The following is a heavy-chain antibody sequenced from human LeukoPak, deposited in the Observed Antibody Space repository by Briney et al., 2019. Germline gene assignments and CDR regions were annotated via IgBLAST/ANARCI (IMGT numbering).Heavy chain of an antibody. Sequence: GGSLRLSCAASGFAFSAYWMHWVRQAPGKGLEWVSRINGDATTITYADSVKGRFIISRDNSKKSLYLQMNNLRAEDTAVYYCVRDLILVWTPGDDFDFWGQGTLVIVSS. D-gene: IGHD2-21*02. CDR3: VRDLILVWTPGDDFDF. CDR2: INGDATTI. CDR1: GFAFSAYW. J-gene: IGHJ4*02. V-gene: IGHV3-74*01.